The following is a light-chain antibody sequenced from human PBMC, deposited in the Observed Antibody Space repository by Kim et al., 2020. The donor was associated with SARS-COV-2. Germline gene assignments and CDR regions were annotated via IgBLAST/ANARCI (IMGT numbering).Light chain of an antibody. CDR2: AAS. CDR1: QGISNE. CDR3: QKYNGAPWT. Sequence: SASVGDRVTITCRASQGISNELAWYQQKPGNAPKLLIFAASALQSGVPTRFSGSGSGTDFTLTISSLQPEDVATYYCQKYNGAPWTFGQGTKLEI. V-gene: IGKV1-27*01. J-gene: IGKJ1*01.